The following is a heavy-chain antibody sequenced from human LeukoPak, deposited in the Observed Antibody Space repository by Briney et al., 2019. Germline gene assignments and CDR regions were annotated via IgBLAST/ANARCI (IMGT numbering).Heavy chain of an antibody. Sequence: PSETLSLTCNVSGGSISDNDYSWDWIRQPPGKGLEWMGCIHYGGTTYSNPSLKSRISISVDTSKSQFSLKLRSVTAADTAVYYCARRYYFVSGSYYPFDFWGQGTLVTVSS. CDR3: ARRYYFVSGSYYPFDF. CDR1: GGSISDNDYS. CDR2: IHYGGTT. D-gene: IGHD3-10*01. J-gene: IGHJ4*02. V-gene: IGHV4-39*01.